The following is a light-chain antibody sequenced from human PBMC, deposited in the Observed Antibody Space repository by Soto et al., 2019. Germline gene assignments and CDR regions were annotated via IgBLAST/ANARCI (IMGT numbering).Light chain of an antibody. J-gene: IGLJ2*01. CDR3: CSYAGSYMI. CDR2: DVY. Sequence: QSALTQPRSVSGSPGQSVTISCTGTSSNVGAYNYVSWDQQHPGKAPKLMLYDVYKRPSGVPDRFSGSKSGNTSSLTISRLQAEDEADYYCCSYAGSYMIFGGGTKLTVL. V-gene: IGLV2-11*01. CDR1: SSNVGAYNY.